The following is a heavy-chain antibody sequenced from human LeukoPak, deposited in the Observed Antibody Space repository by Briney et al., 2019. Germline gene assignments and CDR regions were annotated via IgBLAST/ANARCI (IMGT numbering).Heavy chain of an antibody. V-gene: IGHV1-69*13. D-gene: IGHD2-2*01. CDR3: ARAVGVVVPAAMGP. CDR1: GGTFSSYA. J-gene: IGHJ5*02. CDR2: IIPIFGTA. Sequence: SVKVSCKASGGTFSSYAISWVRQAPGQGLEWMGGIIPIFGTANYAQKFQGRVTITADESTSTAYMELSRLRSDDTAVYYCARAVGVVVPAAMGPWGQGTLVTVSS.